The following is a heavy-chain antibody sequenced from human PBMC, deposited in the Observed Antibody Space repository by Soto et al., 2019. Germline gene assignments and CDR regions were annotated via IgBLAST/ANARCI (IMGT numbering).Heavy chain of an antibody. Sequence: QVHLQESGPGLVKPSETLSLICNVSGVSLSGHFWSWIRQPAGKTLEWIGRIYSGGINSYSPSLRSRVTMSLDEWKNHFSLRLSSVAAADTAVYFCARGDSGSSDHFDYWGQGILVTVSS. V-gene: IGHV4-4*07. CDR1: GVSLSGHF. J-gene: IGHJ4*02. CDR3: ARGDSGSSDHFDY. CDR2: IYSGGIN. D-gene: IGHD1-26*01.